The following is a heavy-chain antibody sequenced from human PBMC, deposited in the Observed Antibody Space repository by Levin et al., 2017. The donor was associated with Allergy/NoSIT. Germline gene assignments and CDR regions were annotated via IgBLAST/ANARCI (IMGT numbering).Heavy chain of an antibody. CDR2: ISDGGGST. D-gene: IGHD3-10*01. J-gene: IGHJ4*02. V-gene: IGHV3-23*01. CDR3: AKSGDSGSGNPYSKDFDY. CDR1: GFTFKTYA. Sequence: GGSLRLSCAASGFTFKTYAMSWVRQAPGKGLEWVSGISDGGGSTYYGDSVKGRFTISRDNSRNTLYLEMNSLRAEDTAVYYCAKSGDSGSGNPYSKDFDYWGQGSLVTVSS.